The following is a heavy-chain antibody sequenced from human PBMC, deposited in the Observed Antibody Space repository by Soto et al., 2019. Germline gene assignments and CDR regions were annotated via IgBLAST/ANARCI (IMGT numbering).Heavy chain of an antibody. CDR2: IYHSGST. Sequence: SETLSLTCAASGGSISSGGYSWSWIRQPPGKGLEWIGYIYHSGSTYYNPSLKSRVTISVDRSKNQFSLKLSSVTAADTAVYYCARESTMVRGVDYGMDVWGQGTTVTVSS. J-gene: IGHJ6*02. V-gene: IGHV4-30-2*01. CDR3: ARESTMVRGVDYGMDV. CDR1: GGSISSGGYS. D-gene: IGHD3-10*01.